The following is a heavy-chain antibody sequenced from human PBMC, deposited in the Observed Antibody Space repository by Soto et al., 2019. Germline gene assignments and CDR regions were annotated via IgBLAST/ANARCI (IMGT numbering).Heavy chain of an antibody. Sequence: SSTXSLTWTFSVCSILIYYWTLIRQPPGKGLEWLGYIFYSWSTFYNPSLKSRVTISIHTSKSQFSLQLTSVTAADTAVYYCERGEADKDMVESWGQGTLVNVS. CDR2: IFYSWST. J-gene: IGHJ4*02. V-gene: IGHV4-59*01. CDR3: ERGEADKDMVES. D-gene: IGHD5-18*01. CDR1: VCSILIYY.